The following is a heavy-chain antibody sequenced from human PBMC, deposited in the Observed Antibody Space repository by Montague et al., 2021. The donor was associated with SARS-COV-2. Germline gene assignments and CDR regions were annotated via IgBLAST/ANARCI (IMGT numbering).Heavy chain of an antibody. D-gene: IGHD2/OR15-2a*01. Sequence: SETLSLACTVSGGSISRNTYYWGWIRQPPGKGLEWIGSMPYSGSTYHNPSLKSRVSISVDTSKNQFSLKLSSMTAADTAVYHCAKSAWHNWYLDIWGRGTPVTVSS. CDR1: GGSISRNTYY. J-gene: IGHJ2*01. CDR2: MPYSGST. CDR3: AKSAWHNWYLDI. V-gene: IGHV4-39*01.